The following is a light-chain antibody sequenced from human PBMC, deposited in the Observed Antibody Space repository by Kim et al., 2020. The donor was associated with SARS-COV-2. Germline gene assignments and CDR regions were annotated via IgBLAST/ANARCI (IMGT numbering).Light chain of an antibody. Sequence: DIQMTQSPSSLSASVGDRVTITCRASQSISSYLNWYQQKPGKAPNPLIYATSTLQSGVPSRFSGSGSGTDFTLTISSLQPEDFATYYCQQSYSTPQITFGQGTRLEIK. V-gene: IGKV1-39*01. CDR2: ATS. CDR3: QQSYSTPQIT. J-gene: IGKJ5*01. CDR1: QSISSY.